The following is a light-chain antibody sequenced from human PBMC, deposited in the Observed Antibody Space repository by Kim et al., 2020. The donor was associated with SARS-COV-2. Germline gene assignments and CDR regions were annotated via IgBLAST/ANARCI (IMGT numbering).Light chain of an antibody. CDR3: QQSNITPFT. J-gene: IGKJ3*01. Sequence: IQMTQSPSSLSASVGDRVTITCRTTQSISNHLNWYQQKPGRAPKLLISAASTLQGGVPSRFSGSGSETDFTLTISSLQPEDFATYFCQQSNITPFTFGPGTKVDIK. CDR1: QSISNH. CDR2: AAS. V-gene: IGKV1-39*01.